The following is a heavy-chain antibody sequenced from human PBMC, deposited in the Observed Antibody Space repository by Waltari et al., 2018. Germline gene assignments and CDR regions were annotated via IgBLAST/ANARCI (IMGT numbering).Heavy chain of an antibody. CDR3: ARVSGVYYFDY. CDR1: GYSITTGYY. J-gene: IGHJ4*02. V-gene: IGHV4-38-2*01. D-gene: IGHD2-8*01. Sequence: QVQLQESGPGLVKPSETLSLTCGVSGYSITTGYYWGWIRQPPGKGVDGIGSIYHSGSAYYNPSFKSRVSMSVDTSKNHFYLKVTSVTAADTAIYFCARVSGVYYFDYWGQGNLVTVS. CDR2: IYHSGSA.